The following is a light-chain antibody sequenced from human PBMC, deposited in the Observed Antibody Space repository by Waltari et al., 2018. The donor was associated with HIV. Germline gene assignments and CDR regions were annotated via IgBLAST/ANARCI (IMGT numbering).Light chain of an antibody. CDR1: ESIRRW. J-gene: IGKJ4*01. Sequence: ETQMTQSPSSLSASVEDRVTITCRASESIRRWLAWYQQKPGKAPKLLISQTSNLENGVPSRFSGSGSETEFTLTISSLQPDDSATYYCQQYNRYSHFGGGTKVEIK. V-gene: IGKV1-5*03. CDR3: QQYNRYSH. CDR2: QTS.